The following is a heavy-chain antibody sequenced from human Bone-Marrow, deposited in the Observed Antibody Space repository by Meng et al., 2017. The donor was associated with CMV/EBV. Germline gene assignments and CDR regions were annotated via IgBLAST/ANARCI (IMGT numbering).Heavy chain of an antibody. D-gene: IGHD4-23*01. J-gene: IGHJ1*01. V-gene: IGHV4-4*02. Sequence: GGSIMSKKWRTWVRQPPGKGLEWIGEIYHTGSTNYNPSLKSRVTISVDKSKNQYSLKLSFVNAADTAVYYCAKERGGNTGLSEYFEQWGQGTLVTVSS. CDR2: IYHTGST. CDR3: AKERGGNTGLSEYFEQ. CDR1: GGSIMSKKW.